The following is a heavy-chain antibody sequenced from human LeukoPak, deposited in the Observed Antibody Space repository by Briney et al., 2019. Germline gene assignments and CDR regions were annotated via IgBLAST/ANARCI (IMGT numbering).Heavy chain of an antibody. CDR3: AKESGLSGSYYRAFDY. CDR1: GFTFSSYA. V-gene: IGHV3-23*01. D-gene: IGHD1-26*01. J-gene: IGHJ4*02. CDR2: ISGSGGST. Sequence: GGSLRLSCAASGFTFSSYAMSWVRQAPGKGLEWVSAISGSGGSTYYADSVKGRFTISRANSKNTVYLQMNSLRAEDTAVYYCAKESGLSGSYYRAFDYWGQGTLVTVSS.